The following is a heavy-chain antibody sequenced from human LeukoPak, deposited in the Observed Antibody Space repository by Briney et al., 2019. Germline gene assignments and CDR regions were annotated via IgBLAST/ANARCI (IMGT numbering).Heavy chain of an antibody. Sequence: HPGGSLRLSCAASGFTFDDYAMHWVRQAPGKGLEWVSGISWNSGSIGYADSVKGRFTISRDNAKNSLYLQMNSLRAEDTAIYYCAGKYYDFWSGYLSYYYYYMDVWGKGTTVTVSS. V-gene: IGHV3-9*01. CDR3: AGKYYDFWSGYLSYYYYYMDV. J-gene: IGHJ6*03. CDR1: GFTFDDYA. D-gene: IGHD3-3*01. CDR2: ISWNSGSI.